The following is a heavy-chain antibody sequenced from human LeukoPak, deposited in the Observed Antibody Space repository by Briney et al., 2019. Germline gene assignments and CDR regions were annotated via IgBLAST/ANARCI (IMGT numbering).Heavy chain of an antibody. Sequence: ASVKVSCKASGYTFTGYYMHCVRQAPGQGLEWMGGISAYNGNTNYAQKLQGRVTMTTDTSTSTAYMELRSLRSDDTAVYYCARDQDSTGYPYYFDYWGQGTLVTVSS. CDR1: GYTFTGYY. D-gene: IGHD3-9*01. J-gene: IGHJ4*02. CDR2: ISAYNGNT. CDR3: ARDQDSTGYPYYFDY. V-gene: IGHV1-18*04.